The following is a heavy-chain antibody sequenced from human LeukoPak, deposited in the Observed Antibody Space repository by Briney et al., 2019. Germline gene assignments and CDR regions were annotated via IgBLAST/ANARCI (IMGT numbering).Heavy chain of an antibody. CDR3: ARVAAAITETDYYMDV. CDR1: GFTFSSYS. CDR2: ISSSSSYI. V-gene: IGHV3-21*01. Sequence: GGSLRLSCAASGFTFSSYSMNWVRQAPGKGLEWVSSISSSSSYIYYADSVKGRFTISRDNAKNSLYLQMNSLRAEDTAVYYCARVAAAITETDYYMDVWGKGTTVTVSS. J-gene: IGHJ6*03. D-gene: IGHD2-2*01.